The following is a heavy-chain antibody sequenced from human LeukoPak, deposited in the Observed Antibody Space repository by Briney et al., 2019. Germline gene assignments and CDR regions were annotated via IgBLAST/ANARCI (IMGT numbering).Heavy chain of an antibody. CDR2: ISGSGGST. Sequence: GASLRLSCAASGFTFSSYAMSWVRQAPGKGLEWVSAISGSGGSTYYADSVKGRFTISRDNSKNTLYLQMNSLRAEDTAVYYCAKAGIVVVMPDDYWGQGTLVTVSS. CDR3: AKAGIVVVMPDDY. D-gene: IGHD3-22*01. J-gene: IGHJ4*02. V-gene: IGHV3-23*01. CDR1: GFTFSSYA.